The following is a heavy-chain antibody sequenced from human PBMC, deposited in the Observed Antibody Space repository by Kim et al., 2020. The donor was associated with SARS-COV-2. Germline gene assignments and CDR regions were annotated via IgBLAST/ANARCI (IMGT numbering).Heavy chain of an antibody. V-gene: IGHV3-33*01. CDR2: IWYDGSNK. CDR1: GFTFSSYG. D-gene: IGHD2-21*01. J-gene: IGHJ4*02. Sequence: GGSLRLSCAASGFTFSSYGMHWVRQAPGKGLEWVAVIWYDGSNKYYADSVKGRFTISRDNSKNTLYLQMNSLRAEDTAVYYCAAPGGNCWFDYWGQGSLVTVSS. CDR3: AAPGGNCWFDY.